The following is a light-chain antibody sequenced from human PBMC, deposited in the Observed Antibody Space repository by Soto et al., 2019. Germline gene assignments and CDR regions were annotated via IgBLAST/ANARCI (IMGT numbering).Light chain of an antibody. CDR2: KAS. J-gene: IGKJ1*01. V-gene: IGKV1-5*03. CDR3: QQYHGYSSCT. CDR1: QSISTW. Sequence: DLQMTQSPSTLSASVGDRVTITCRASQSISTWLAWYQQKPGEAHKCLIYKASTLKTGVPSRFRGIGSGTEFTLTISPLQPDDFATYFYQQYHGYSSCTFGQGTKVEIK.